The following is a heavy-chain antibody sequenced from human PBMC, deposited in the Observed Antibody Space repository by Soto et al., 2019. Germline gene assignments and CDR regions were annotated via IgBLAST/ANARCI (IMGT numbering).Heavy chain of an antibody. CDR1: GFTFSSYA. V-gene: IGHV3-30-3*01. D-gene: IGHD2-21*01. CDR3: GRQLAVRDCGKSLGY. Sequence: QVQLVESGGGGVQPGRSLRLSCAASGFTFSSYAMHWVRQAPGKGLEWVAVISYAGSNKYYADSVKGRFTISRDNSKNTQLLQMRLLRAEATALYYWGRQLAVRDCGKSLGYWGQGTMVTVSS. CDR2: ISYAGSNK. J-gene: IGHJ4*02.